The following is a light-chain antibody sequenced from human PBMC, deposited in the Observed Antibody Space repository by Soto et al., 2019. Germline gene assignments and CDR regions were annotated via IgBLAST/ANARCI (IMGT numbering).Light chain of an antibody. CDR2: LNSDGSH. V-gene: IGLV4-69*01. CDR1: SGHSSYA. CDR3: QTWDTGIQV. Sequence: QSVLTQSPSASASLGASVKLTCTLSSGHSSYAIAWHQQQPEKGPRYLMKLNSDGSHSKGDGIPDRFSGSSSGTERYLTISSLQSEDEADYYCQTWDTGIQVFGGGTKLTFL. J-gene: IGLJ2*01.